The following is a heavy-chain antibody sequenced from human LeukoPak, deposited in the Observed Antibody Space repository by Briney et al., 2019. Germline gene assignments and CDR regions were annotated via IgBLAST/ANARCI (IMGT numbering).Heavy chain of an antibody. V-gene: IGHV3-21*06. Sequence: PGGSLRLSCAASGFTFSTYSMNWVRQAPGKGLEWVSSISSSSSYIYYADSVKGRFTISRDDARNSLYLQMNSLRAEDSAVYYCARLMDTYYSDDYWGQGTLVTVSS. D-gene: IGHD4-17*01. CDR3: ARLMDTYYSDDY. J-gene: IGHJ4*02. CDR1: GFTFSTYS. CDR2: ISSSSSYI.